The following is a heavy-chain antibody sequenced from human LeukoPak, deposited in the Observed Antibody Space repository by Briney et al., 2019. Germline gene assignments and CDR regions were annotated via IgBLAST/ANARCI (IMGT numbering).Heavy chain of an antibody. CDR2: ISYDGSNK. CDR3: AKDYYGTAEYFQH. CDR1: GFTFSSYA. Sequence: PGGSLRLSCAASGFTFSSYAMSWVRQAPGKGLEWVAVISYDGSNKYYADSVKGRFTISRDNSKNTLYLQMNSLRAEDTAVYYCAKDYYGTAEYFQHWGQGTLVTVSS. J-gene: IGHJ1*01. D-gene: IGHD3-22*01. V-gene: IGHV3-30-3*01.